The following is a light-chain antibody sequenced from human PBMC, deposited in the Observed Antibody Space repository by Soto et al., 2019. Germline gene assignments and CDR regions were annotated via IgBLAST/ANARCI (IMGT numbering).Light chain of an antibody. CDR3: QQSYIDPWT. CDR1: QSVSTY. J-gene: IGKJ1*01. V-gene: IGKV1-39*01. Sequence: DIQMTQSPSSLSASVGDRVTISCRASQSVSTYLNWYQQKPGKAPNLLIYAASSLQSGVPSRFSGSGSGTYFTLNIRSLQPEDFATYYCQQSYIDPWTFGRGTTVEI. CDR2: AAS.